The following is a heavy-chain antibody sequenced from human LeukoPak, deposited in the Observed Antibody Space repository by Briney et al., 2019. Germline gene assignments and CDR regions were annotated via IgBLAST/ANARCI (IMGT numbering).Heavy chain of an antibody. CDR2: ISTYNGNT. Sequence: ASVKVSCKASGYTFTSYGISWVRQAPGQGLEWMGWISTYNGNTNYAQKLQGRVTMTTDTSTSIAYMELRSLRSDDTAVYYCAREGSPFYYYYMDVWGKGTAVTVSS. CDR3: AREGSPFYYYYMDV. V-gene: IGHV1-18*01. CDR1: GYTFTSYG. D-gene: IGHD2-15*01. J-gene: IGHJ6*03.